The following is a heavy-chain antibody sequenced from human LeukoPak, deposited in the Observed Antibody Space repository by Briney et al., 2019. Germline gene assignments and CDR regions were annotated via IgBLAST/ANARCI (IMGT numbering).Heavy chain of an antibody. D-gene: IGHD3-22*01. CDR2: IYYSGST. CDR3: ARDLLYDSSGCAFDI. J-gene: IGHJ3*02. CDR1: GGSISSYY. Sequence: SETLSLTCTVSGGSISSYYWSWMPQPPGKGLEWIGYIYYSGSTNSNPSLKSRVTISVDTSKNQFSLKLSSVTAADTAVYYCARDLLYDSSGCAFDIWGQGTMVTVSS. V-gene: IGHV4-59*01.